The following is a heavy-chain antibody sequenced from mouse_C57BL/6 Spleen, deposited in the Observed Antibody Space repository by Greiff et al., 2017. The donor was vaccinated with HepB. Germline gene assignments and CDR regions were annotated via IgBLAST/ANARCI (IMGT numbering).Heavy chain of an antibody. D-gene: IGHD1-1*01. V-gene: IGHV1-64*01. J-gene: IGHJ2*01. CDR2: IHPNSGST. Sequence: QVQLQQPGAELVKPGASVKLSCKASGYTFTSYWMHWVKQRPGQGLEWIGMIHPNSGSTNYNEKFKSKATLTVDKSSSTAYMQLSSLTSEDSAVYYCARYPYYYGSSYVYYCDYWGQGTTLTVSS. CDR1: GYTFTSYW. CDR3: ARYPYYYGSSYVYYCDY.